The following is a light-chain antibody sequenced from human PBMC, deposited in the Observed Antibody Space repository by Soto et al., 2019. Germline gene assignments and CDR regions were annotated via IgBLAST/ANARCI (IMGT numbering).Light chain of an antibody. CDR2: GAS. CDR3: QQYDNWPRT. CDR1: QSISSS. Sequence: EIVMTQSPATLSVSPGERATLSCRASQSISSSLAWYQQKPGQAPRLLIYGASTRDTGIPARFSGSGSGTEFPLTIRSLQSEDFAVYYCQQYDNWPRTFGQWTKLAIK. V-gene: IGKV3-15*01. J-gene: IGKJ2*01.